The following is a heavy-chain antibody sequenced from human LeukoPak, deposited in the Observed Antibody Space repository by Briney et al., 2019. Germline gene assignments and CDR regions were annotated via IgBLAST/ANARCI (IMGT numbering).Heavy chain of an antibody. V-gene: IGHV1-18*01. CDR1: GYTFTIYG. CDR2: ISAYGNT. CDR3: ARGIIGYYFDY. J-gene: IGHJ4*02. Sequence: PRASVKVSCKTSGYTFTIYGISWVRQAPGQGLEWMGLISAYGNTNYSQNLQGRVTMTTDTSTSTAYMELRSLRSDDTAVYYCARGIIGYYFDYWGQGTLVTLSS. D-gene: IGHD2-15*01.